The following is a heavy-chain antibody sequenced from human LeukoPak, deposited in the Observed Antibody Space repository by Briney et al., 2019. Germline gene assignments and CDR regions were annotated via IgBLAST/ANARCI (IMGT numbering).Heavy chain of an antibody. CDR1: GGSISSYY. J-gene: IGHJ4*02. CDR3: ARGGPVQLERPVDYYFDY. CDR2: IYYSGST. Sequence: PSETLSLTCTVSGGSISSYYWSWIRQPPGKGLEWIGYIYYSGSTNYNPSLKSRVTILGDTSKNQFSLKLSSVTAADTAVYYCARGGPVQLERPVDYYFDYWGQGTLVTVSS. D-gene: IGHD1-1*01. V-gene: IGHV4-59*01.